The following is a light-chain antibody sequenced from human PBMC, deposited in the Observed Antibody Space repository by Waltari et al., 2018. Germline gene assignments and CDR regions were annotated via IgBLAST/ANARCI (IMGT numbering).Light chain of an antibody. Sequence: IQLTQSPPYLSASVGDRITITCQASQDISNYLNWYQQKPGKAPQLLISDASNLETGVPSRFSRSQSATYVTLTISNLQHDDIATYYCQRYDNQPVLAFGPGTKVNIK. CDR2: DAS. CDR3: QRYDNQPVLA. J-gene: IGKJ3*01. CDR1: QDISNY. V-gene: IGKV1-33*01.